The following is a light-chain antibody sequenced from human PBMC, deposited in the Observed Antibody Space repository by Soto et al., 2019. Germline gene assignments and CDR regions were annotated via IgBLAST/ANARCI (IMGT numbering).Light chain of an antibody. J-gene: IGLJ2*01. V-gene: IGLV2-8*01. CDR1: NSDIGAYNY. CDR2: QVT. Sequence: QSALTQPPSASGSPGQSVTISCTGTNSDIGAYNYVSWYRQYPDKAPKLLVYQVTKRPSGVPDRFSGSKSGNTAALTVSGLQAEDEAVYYCSSYAGSLVVFGGGTKVTV. CDR3: SSYAGSLVV.